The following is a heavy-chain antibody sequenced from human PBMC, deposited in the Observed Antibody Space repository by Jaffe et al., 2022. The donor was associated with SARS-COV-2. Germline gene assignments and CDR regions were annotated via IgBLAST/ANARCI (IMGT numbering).Heavy chain of an antibody. V-gene: IGHV3-49*03. D-gene: IGHD2-2*01. J-gene: IGHJ4*02. CDR2: IRSKAYGGTT. CDR3: TRERRIVVDG. Sequence: EVQLVESGGGLVQPGRSLRLSCTASGFTFGDYAMSWFRQAPGKGLEWVGFIRSKAYGGTTEYAASVKGRFTISRDDSKSIAYLQMNSLKTEDTAVYYCTRERRIVVDGWGQGTLVTVSS. CDR1: GFTFGDYA.